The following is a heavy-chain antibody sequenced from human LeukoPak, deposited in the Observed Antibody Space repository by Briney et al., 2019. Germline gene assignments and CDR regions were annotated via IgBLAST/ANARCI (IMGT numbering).Heavy chain of an antibody. CDR3: ARDRPNYYGSDGHYYRRDGDY. CDR1: GLTFSIYA. V-gene: IGHV3-23*01. D-gene: IGHD3-22*01. CDR2: ITSRGEST. J-gene: IGHJ4*02. Sequence: GGSLRLSCAASGLTFSIYAMSWVRQAPGKGLQWVSSITSRGESTWYVDSVKGRFTITRDNSENTLYLQMHSLRAEDTAVYYCARDRPNYYGSDGHYYRRDGDYWGRGTLVSVSS.